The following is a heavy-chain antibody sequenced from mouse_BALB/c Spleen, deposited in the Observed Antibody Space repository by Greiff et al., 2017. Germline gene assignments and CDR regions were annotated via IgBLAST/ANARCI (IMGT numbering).Heavy chain of an antibody. J-gene: IGHJ3*01. CDR1: GYTFTSYW. CDR3: ARSYYDYDWFAD. V-gene: IGHV1-7*01. D-gene: IGHD2-4*01. CDR2: INPSTGYT. Sequence: QVQLKQSGAELAKPGASVKMSCKASGYTFTSYWMHWVKQRPGQGLEWIGYINPSTGYTEYNQKFKDKATLTADKSSSTAYMQLSSLTSEDSAVYYCARSYYDYDWFADWGQGTLVTVSA.